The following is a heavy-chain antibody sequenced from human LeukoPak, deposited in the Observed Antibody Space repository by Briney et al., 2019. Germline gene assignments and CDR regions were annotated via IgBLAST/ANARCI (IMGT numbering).Heavy chain of an antibody. CDR1: GGSFSGYY. V-gene: IGHV4-34*01. J-gene: IGHJ6*04. Sequence: SETLSLTCAVYGGSFSGYYWSWIRQPPGKGLEWIGEINHSGSTNYNPSLKSRVTISVDMSKNQFSLKLSSVTAADTAVYYCARGLRATTVTHYYYGMDVWGKGTTVTVSS. CDR3: ARGLRATTVTHYYYGMDV. CDR2: INHSGST. D-gene: IGHD5-12*01.